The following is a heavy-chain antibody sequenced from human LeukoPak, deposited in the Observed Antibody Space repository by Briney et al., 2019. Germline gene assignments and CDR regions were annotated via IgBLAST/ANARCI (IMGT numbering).Heavy chain of an antibody. CDR1: GYTVTGYY. J-gene: IGHJ4*02. CDR3: AREGPYSSSWDFDY. D-gene: IGHD6-13*01. CDR2: LNPNSGGT. Sequence: ASVKVSCKASGYTVTGYYMHWVRQAPGQGLEWMGWLNPNSGGTNYAQKFQGWVTTTRDTSISTAYMELSRLRSDDTAVYYCAREGPYSSSWDFDYWGQGTLVTVSS. V-gene: IGHV1-2*04.